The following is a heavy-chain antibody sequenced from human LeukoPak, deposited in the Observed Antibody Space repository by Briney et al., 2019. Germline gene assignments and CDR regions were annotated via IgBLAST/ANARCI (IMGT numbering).Heavy chain of an antibody. CDR3: VADDY. Sequence: SGGSLRLSCAASGFTFSSYAMHWVRQAPGKGLEWVAVISYDGSNKYYADSVKGRFTISRDNSKNTLYLQMNSLRAEDTAVYYCVADDYWGQGTLVTVSS. CDR1: GFTFSSYA. V-gene: IGHV3-30-3*01. CDR2: ISYDGSNK. J-gene: IGHJ4*02.